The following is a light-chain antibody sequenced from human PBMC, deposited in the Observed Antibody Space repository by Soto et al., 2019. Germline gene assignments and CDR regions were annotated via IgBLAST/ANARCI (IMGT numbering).Light chain of an antibody. J-gene: IGKJ1*01. CDR3: HQRQSWPRT. CDR1: QGVNTR. CDR2: LTS. Sequence: EIVMTQSPATLSVSPEERATLSCRASQGVNTRLAWYQHRPGQAPRLLIYLTSNRAAGIPARFSGSGSGTDFTLTISDVQPEDFAIYYCHQRQSWPRTFGQGTKVDIK. V-gene: IGKV3D-15*01.